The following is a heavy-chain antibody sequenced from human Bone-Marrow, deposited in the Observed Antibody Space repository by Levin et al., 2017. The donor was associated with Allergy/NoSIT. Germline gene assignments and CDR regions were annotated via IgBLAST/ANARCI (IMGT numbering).Heavy chain of an antibody. J-gene: IGHJ4*02. CDR2: ISSGSNYI. Sequence: PGGSLRLSCAASGFSFSSYTMNWVRQAPGKGLEWVSSISSGSNYIQYADSVKGRFTISRDNVKYSLYLQMNSLRAEDTAVYYCARSMTVSRLPVAHDYWGQGNLVTVSS. V-gene: IGHV3-21*01. D-gene: IGHD6-13*01. CDR1: GFSFSSYT. CDR3: ARSMTVSRLPVAHDY.